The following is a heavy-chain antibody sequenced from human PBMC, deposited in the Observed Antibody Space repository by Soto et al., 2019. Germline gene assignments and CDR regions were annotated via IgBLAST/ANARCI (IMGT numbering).Heavy chain of an antibody. D-gene: IGHD5-12*01. Sequence: PSETLSLTCTVSGGSISNYYWSWIRQTPGKGLEWIGYIYYSGSTNYNPSLKSRVTISVDTSKNQFSLKLSSVTAADTAVYYCAREIEYSGYFDYWGQGTLVTVSS. V-gene: IGHV4-59*01. J-gene: IGHJ4*02. CDR2: IYYSGST. CDR1: GGSISNYY. CDR3: AREIEYSGYFDY.